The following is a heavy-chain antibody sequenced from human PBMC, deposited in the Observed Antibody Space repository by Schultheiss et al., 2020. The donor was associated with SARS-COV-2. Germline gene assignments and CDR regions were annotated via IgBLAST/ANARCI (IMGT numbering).Heavy chain of an antibody. CDR2: INHSGST. V-gene: IGHV4-34*01. J-gene: IGHJ4*02. D-gene: IGHD3-16*01. Sequence: SQTLSLTCAVYGGSFSGYYWSWIRQPPGKGLEWIGEINHSGSTNYNPSLKSRVTISVDTSKNQFSLKLSSVTAADTALYYCARDYGVHGFDYWGQGTLVTVSS. CDR1: GGSFSGYY. CDR3: ARDYGVHGFDY.